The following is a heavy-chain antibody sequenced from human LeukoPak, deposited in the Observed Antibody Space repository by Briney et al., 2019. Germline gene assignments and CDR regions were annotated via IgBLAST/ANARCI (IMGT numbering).Heavy chain of an antibody. D-gene: IGHD3-22*01. J-gene: IGHJ4*02. CDR1: GGSFSGYY. CDR2: INHSGST. Sequence: PSETLSLTCAVYGGSFSGYYWGWIRQPPGKGLEWIGEINHSGSTNYNPSLKSRVTISVDTSKNQFSLKLSSVTAADTAVYYCARVSYYDSSGNRGAFDYWGQGTLVTVSS. CDR3: ARVSYYDSSGNRGAFDY. V-gene: IGHV4-34*01.